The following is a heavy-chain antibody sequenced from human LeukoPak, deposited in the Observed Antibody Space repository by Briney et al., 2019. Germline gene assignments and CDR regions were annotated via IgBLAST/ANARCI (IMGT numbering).Heavy chain of an antibody. CDR1: GFTLSSYW. D-gene: IGHD1-26*01. CDR2: IRQDGSEK. V-gene: IGHV3-7*01. Sequence: AGGSLRLSCAASGFTLSSYWMSWVRQATGKGLEWVANIRQDGSEKYYVDSVKGRFTISRDNAKNSLYLQMNSLRAEDTAVYYCARVPKRGSFWDYWGQGTLVTVSS. J-gene: IGHJ4*02. CDR3: ARVPKRGSFWDY.